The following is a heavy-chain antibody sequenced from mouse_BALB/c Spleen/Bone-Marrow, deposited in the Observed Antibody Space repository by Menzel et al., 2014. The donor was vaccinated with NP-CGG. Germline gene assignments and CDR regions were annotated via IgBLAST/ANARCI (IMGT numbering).Heavy chain of an antibody. CDR1: GFNIKDYY. J-gene: IGHJ2*01. CDR3: ASYYGSSCDYFDY. V-gene: IGHV14-1*02. Sequence: VQLKQSGAELVRPGALVKLSCKASGFNIKDYYMHWVKQRPEQGLEWIGWIDPENGNTIYDPKFQGKASITADTSSNTAYLQLSSLTSEDTAVYYCASYYGSSCDYFDYWGQGTTLTVSS. D-gene: IGHD1-1*01. CDR2: IDPENGNT.